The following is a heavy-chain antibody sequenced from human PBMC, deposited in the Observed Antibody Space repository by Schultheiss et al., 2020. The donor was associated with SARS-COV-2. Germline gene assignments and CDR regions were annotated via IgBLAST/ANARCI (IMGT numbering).Heavy chain of an antibody. CDR1: GFTFSDYY. CDR3: ARDLLGGAFDY. Sequence: GGSLRLSCAASGFTFSDYYMSWIRQAPGKGLEWVSYISSSSSYTNYADSVKGRFTISRDNAKNSLYLQMNSLRAEDTAVYYCARDLLGGAFDYWGQGTLVTVSS. V-gene: IGHV3-11*06. CDR2: ISSSSSYT. J-gene: IGHJ4*02. D-gene: IGHD3-16*01.